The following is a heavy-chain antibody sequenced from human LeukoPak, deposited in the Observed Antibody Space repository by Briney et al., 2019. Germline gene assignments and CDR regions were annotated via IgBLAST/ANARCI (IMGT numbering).Heavy chain of an antibody. J-gene: IGHJ4*02. CDR3: ARSYDFWSGYSIDY. V-gene: IGHV4-34*01. Sequence: SETLSLTCAVYGGSLSGYYWSWIRQPPGKGLEWIGEINHSGSTNYNPSLKSRVTISVDTSKNQFSLKLSSVTAADTAVYYCARSYDFWSGYSIDYWGQGTLVTVSS. CDR2: INHSGST. CDR1: GGSLSGYY. D-gene: IGHD3-3*01.